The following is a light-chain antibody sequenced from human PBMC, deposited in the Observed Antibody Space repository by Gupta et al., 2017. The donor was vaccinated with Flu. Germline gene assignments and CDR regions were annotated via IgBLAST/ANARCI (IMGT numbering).Light chain of an antibody. V-gene: IGKV3-15*01. CDR2: GAS. J-gene: IGKJ4*01. CDR3: QQYNNGPPLT. Sequence: EIMMTQSPAILSVSPGARVTLSCRASHSVSSNLAWYQQKPGQPPRLLIYGASTRANGIPARFSGSGYGTEFTLTVSSLQSEDFGVYYCQQYNNGPPLTFGGGTRVEIK. CDR1: HSVSSN.